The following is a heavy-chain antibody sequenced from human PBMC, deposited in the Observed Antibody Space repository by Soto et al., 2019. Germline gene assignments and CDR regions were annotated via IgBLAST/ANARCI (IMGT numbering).Heavy chain of an antibody. D-gene: IGHD6-13*01. J-gene: IGHJ5*02. CDR3: ARDENIAAAGSWFDP. CDR1: GYTFTSYG. CDR2: ISAYNGNT. Sequence: ASVKVSCKASGYTFTSYGISWVRQAPGQGLEWMGWISAYNGNTNYAQKLQGRVTMTTDTSTSTAYMELRSLRSDDTAVYYCARDENIAAAGSWFDPWGQGTLVTSPQ. V-gene: IGHV1-18*04.